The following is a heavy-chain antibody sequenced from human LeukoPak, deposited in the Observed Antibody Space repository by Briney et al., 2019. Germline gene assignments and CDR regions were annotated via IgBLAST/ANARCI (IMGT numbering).Heavy chain of an antibody. D-gene: IGHD3-10*01. V-gene: IGHV1-2*02. Sequence: GASVKVPCKASGYTFTGYYMQWVRQAPGQGLEWMGWINPNSGGTNYAQKFQGRVTMTRDTSISTAYMELSRLRSDDTAVYYCARRLVEKIWFGELFYYSRSHTFDPWGQGTLVTVSS. CDR1: GYTFTGYY. CDR3: ARRLVEKIWFGELFYYSRSHTFDP. J-gene: IGHJ5*02. CDR2: INPNSGGT.